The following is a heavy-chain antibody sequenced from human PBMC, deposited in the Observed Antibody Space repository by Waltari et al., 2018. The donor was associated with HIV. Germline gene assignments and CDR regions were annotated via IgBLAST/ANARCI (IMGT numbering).Heavy chain of an antibody. CDR1: GFTFSSYA. CDR2: ISYDGSNK. Sequence: QVQLVESGGGVVQPGKSLRLSCAASGFTFSSYARHWVRQAPGKGLEWVAVISYDGSNKYSAYSVKGRFTISRDNSKNTLYLQMNSLRAEDTAMYYCARDTHYGMDVWGQGTTVTVSS. J-gene: IGHJ6*02. V-gene: IGHV3-30-3*01. CDR3: ARDTHYGMDV.